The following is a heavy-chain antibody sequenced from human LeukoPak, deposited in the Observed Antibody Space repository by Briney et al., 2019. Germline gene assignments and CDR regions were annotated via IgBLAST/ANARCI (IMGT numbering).Heavy chain of an antibody. CDR3: AKDYCSSTSCYNPNWLDP. V-gene: IGHV3-23*01. CDR1: GFTFSSYA. Sequence: GGSLRLSCAASGFTFSSYAMSWVRQAPGKGLEWVSAISGSGGSTYYADSVKGRFTISRDNSKNTLYLQMNSLRAEDTAVYYCAKDYCSSTSCYNPNWLDPWGQGTLVTVSS. J-gene: IGHJ5*02. D-gene: IGHD2-2*02. CDR2: ISGSGGST.